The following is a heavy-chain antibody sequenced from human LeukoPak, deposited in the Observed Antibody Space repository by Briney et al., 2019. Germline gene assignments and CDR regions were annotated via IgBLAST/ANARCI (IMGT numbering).Heavy chain of an antibody. J-gene: IGHJ4*02. CDR1: GFTFSSYS. CDR2: ISSSSSSYI. V-gene: IGHV3-21*01. Sequence: PGGSLRLSCAASGFTFSSYSMNWVRQAPGKGLEWVSSISSSSSSYIYYADSVKGRFTISRDNAKNSLYLQMNSLRAEDTAVYYCARDRAMEVGAYYFDYWGQGTLVTVSS. CDR3: ARDRAMEVGAYYFDY. D-gene: IGHD1-26*01.